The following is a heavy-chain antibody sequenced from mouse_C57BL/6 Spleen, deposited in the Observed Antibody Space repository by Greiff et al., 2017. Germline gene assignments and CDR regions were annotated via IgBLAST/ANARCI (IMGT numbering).Heavy chain of an antibody. CDR2: IYPGDGDT. J-gene: IGHJ2*01. CDR3: ARSPHYTPFDY. Sequence: VQLQQSGPELVKPGASVKISCKASGYAFSSSWMNWVKQRPGKGLEWIGRIYPGDGDTNYNGKFKGKATLTADKSSSTAYMQLSSLTSEDSAVYFCARSPHYTPFDYWGQGTTLTVSS. V-gene: IGHV1-82*01. CDR1: GYAFSSSW. D-gene: IGHD2-12*01.